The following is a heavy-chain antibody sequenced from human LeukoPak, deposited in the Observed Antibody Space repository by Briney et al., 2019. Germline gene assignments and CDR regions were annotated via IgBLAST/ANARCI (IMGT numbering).Heavy chain of an antibody. CDR3: ARDIVWRGECDWFDP. D-gene: IGHD3-16*02. Sequence: SETLSLICAVYGGSFSGYYWSWIRQPPGKGLEWIGEINHSGSTNYNPSLKSRVTISVDTSKNQFSLKLSSVTAADTAVYYCARDIVWRGECDWFDPWGQGTLVTASS. V-gene: IGHV4-34*01. CDR2: INHSGST. CDR1: GGSFSGYY. J-gene: IGHJ5*02.